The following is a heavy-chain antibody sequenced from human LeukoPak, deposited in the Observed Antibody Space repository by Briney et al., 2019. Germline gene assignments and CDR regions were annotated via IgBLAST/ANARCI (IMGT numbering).Heavy chain of an antibody. Sequence: SGPTLVKPTQTLTLTCTFSGSSLSTSGVGVGWIRQPPGKALEWLALIYWDDDKRYSPSLKSRLTITKDTSKNQVVLTMTNMDPVDTATYYCAQLTYYYDGSDYYFHHYWGQGTLVTVSS. CDR2: IYWDDDK. CDR3: AQLTYYYDGSDYYFHHY. CDR1: GSSLSTSGVG. J-gene: IGHJ4*02. V-gene: IGHV2-5*02. D-gene: IGHD3-22*01.